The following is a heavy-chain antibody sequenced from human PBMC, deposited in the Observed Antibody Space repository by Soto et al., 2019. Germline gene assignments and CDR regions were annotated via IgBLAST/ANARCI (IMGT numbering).Heavy chain of an antibody. D-gene: IGHD3-22*01. CDR1: GGTFSSYA. Sequence: QVQLVQSGAEVKKPGSSVKVSCKASGGTFSSYAISWVRQAPGQGLEWMGGIIPIFGTANYAQKFQGRVMMTADESTSTAYMELSSLRSEDTAVYYGARPYDSSGYFDYWGQGTLVTVSS. CDR2: IIPIFGTA. V-gene: IGHV1-69*01. CDR3: ARPYDSSGYFDY. J-gene: IGHJ4*02.